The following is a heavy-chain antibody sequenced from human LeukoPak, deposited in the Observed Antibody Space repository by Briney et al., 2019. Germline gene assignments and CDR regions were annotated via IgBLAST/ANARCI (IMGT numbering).Heavy chain of an antibody. CDR2: ISYDGSNK. CDR1: GFTFSSYA. J-gene: IGHJ4*02. CDR3: ARSSSSWARSYFDY. D-gene: IGHD6-13*01. Sequence: RSGGSLRLSCAASGFTFSSYAMHWVRQAPGKGLEWVAVISYDGSNKYYADSVKGRFTISRDNSKNTLYLQVNSLRAEDTAVYYCARSSSSWARSYFDYWGQGTLVTVSS. V-gene: IGHV3-30-3*01.